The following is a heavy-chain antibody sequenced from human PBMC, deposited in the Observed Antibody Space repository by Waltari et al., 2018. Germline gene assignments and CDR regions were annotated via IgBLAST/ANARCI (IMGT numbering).Heavy chain of an antibody. CDR3: ARELLGGGAFDS. CDR1: GYTFTSHA. Sequence: QVQLVQSGSELKKPGASVQVSCKASGYTFTSHAMNWVRQAPGQGLEFMGWINTNTENPFYAQGFTGRFVFSLDTSASTAYMEINSLKAEDTAVYYCARELLGGGAFDSWGQGTLVTVSS. CDR2: INTNTENP. J-gene: IGHJ4*02. V-gene: IGHV7-4-1*02. D-gene: IGHD3-16*01.